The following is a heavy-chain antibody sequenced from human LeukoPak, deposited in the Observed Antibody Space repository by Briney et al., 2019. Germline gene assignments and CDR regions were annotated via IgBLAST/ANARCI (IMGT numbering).Heavy chain of an antibody. CDR1: GFTLSSYA. CDR2: IKQDGSEK. CDR3: AREGLIRSYSDY. V-gene: IGHV3-7*01. Sequence: GGSLRLSCAASGFTLSSYAMSWVRQAPGKGLEWVANIKQDGSEKYYVDSVKGRFTISRDNAKNSLYLQMNSLRAEDTAVYYCAREGLIRSYSDYWGQGTLVTVSS. D-gene: IGHD3/OR15-3a*01. J-gene: IGHJ4*02.